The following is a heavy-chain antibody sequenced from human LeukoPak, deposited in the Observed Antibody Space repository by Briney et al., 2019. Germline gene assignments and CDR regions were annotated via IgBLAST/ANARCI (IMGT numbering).Heavy chain of an antibody. CDR2: IYTSGST. D-gene: IGHD4-11*01. V-gene: IGHV4-61*02. CDR1: GGSFSSGSYY. J-gene: IGHJ4*02. CDR3: ARDQGYSNYY. Sequence: SETLSLTCAVYGGSFSSGSYYWSWIRQPAGKGLEWIGRIYTSGSTNYNPSLKSRVTISVNTSKNQFSLKLSSVTAADTAVYYCARDQGYSNYYWGQGTLVTVSS.